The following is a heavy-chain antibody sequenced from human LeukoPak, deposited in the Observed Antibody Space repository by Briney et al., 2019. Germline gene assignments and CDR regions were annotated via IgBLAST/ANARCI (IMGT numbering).Heavy chain of an antibody. J-gene: IGHJ1*01. CDR2: IKSDGST. V-gene: IGHV3-74*01. CDR1: GFTFSSYW. D-gene: IGHD3-22*01. Sequence: GGSLRLSCAASGFTFSSYWMHWVRHAPGKGLVWVSRIKSDGSTNYADSVKGRFTISRDNAKNTISLQMNSLRAEDTGVYYCARAPSEIGGYYPEYFRHWGQGTLVTVSS. CDR3: ARAPSEIGGYYPEYFRH.